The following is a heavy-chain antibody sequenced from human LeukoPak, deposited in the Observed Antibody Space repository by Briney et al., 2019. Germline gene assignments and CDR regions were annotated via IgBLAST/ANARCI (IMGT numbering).Heavy chain of an antibody. V-gene: IGHV3-11*04. D-gene: IGHD6-19*01. Sequence: GGSLRLSCAASGFTFSDYYMSWIRQAPGKGLEWVSYISSSGSAIYYADSVKGRFTISRDNAKNSLYLQMNSLRVEDTAVYYCARVSLAGTVPFDIWGQGPMATVSS. CDR3: ARVSLAGTVPFDI. J-gene: IGHJ3*02. CDR1: GFTFSDYY. CDR2: ISSSGSAI.